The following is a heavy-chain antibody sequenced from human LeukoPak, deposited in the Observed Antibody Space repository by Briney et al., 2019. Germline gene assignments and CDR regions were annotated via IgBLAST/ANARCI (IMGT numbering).Heavy chain of an antibody. CDR2: INPSGGST. CDR3: AAGDYGDYLGYYYYMDV. J-gene: IGHJ6*03. CDR1: GYTFTSYY. V-gene: IGHV1-46*01. Sequence: ASVKVSCKASGYTFTSYYMHWVRQTPGQGLEWMGIINPSGGSTSYAQKFQGRVTMTRDMSTSTVYMELSSLRSEDTAVYYCAAGDYGDYLGYYYYMDVWGKGTTVTVSS. D-gene: IGHD4-17*01.